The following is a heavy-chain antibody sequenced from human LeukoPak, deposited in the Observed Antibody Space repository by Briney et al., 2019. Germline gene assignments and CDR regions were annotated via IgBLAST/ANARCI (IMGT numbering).Heavy chain of an antibody. CDR2: ISYDGSNQ. J-gene: IGHJ1*01. CDR3: AKGDFWNGLGEYFLY. V-gene: IGHV3-33*05. D-gene: IGHD3-3*01. CDR1: GFSFSTYG. Sequence: GGSLRLSCAASGFSFSTYGMFWVRQAPGKGLEWVGVISYDGSNQYYADSVKGRFTISRDNSKNTLYLQMDSLRAEVTAVYYCAKGDFWNGLGEYFLYWGQGILVTVSS.